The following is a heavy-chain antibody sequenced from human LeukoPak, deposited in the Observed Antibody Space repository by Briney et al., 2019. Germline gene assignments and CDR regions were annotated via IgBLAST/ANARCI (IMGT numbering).Heavy chain of an antibody. CDR2: IIPIFGTA. V-gene: IGHV1-69*13. CDR1: GGTFSSYA. D-gene: IGHD6-19*01. Sequence: GASVKVSCKASGGTFSSYAISWVRQAPGQGLEWMGGIIPIFGTANYAQKFQGRVTITADESTSTAYMELSSLRSEDTAVYYCAYAGYSSGWSLRVYYFDYWGQGTLVTVSS. CDR3: AYAGYSSGWSLRVYYFDY. J-gene: IGHJ4*02.